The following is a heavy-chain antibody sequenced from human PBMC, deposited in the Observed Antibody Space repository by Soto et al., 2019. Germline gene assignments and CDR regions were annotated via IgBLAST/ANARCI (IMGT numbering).Heavy chain of an antibody. J-gene: IGHJ6*02. D-gene: IGHD3-9*01. CDR3: AKGEGYYDILTGRYGMDV. CDR1: GFTFEDYA. Sequence: PVGSLRLSLAAFGFTFEDYALDWVRKAPGKGLEWVSLISWDGGSTYYADSVKARFTISRDNSKTSLYLQMNSLRAEDTALYYYAKGEGYYDILTGRYGMDVWGQGTTVTVSS. CDR2: ISWDGGST. V-gene: IGHV3-43D*04.